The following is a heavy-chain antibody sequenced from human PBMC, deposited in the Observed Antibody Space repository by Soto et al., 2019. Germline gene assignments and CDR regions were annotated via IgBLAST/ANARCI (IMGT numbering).Heavy chain of an antibody. J-gene: IGHJ4*02. CDR3: ARARPNYGDLHYFDY. CDR1: GFTFSSYT. CDR2: ISSASSII. V-gene: IGHV3-48*02. D-gene: IGHD4-17*01. Sequence: GGSLRLSCAASGFTFSSYTMNWVRQAPGKGLEWVSYISSASSIIFYADSVKGRFTISRDNAKNSLYLQMNSLRDEDTAVYYCARARPNYGDLHYFDYWGQGTLVTVS.